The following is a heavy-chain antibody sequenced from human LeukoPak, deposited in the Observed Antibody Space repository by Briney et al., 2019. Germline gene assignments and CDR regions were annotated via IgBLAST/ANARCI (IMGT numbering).Heavy chain of an antibody. D-gene: IGHD2-8*01. J-gene: IGHJ4*02. CDR2: ISWNSGSI. CDR1: GFTFDEYA. CDR3: ARGGVFGN. Sequence: GGSLRLSCAASGFTFDEYAKHWVRQAPGKDLEWVSGISWNSGSIGYADSVKGRFTISRDNAKNSLYLQMHSLRAEEMALCYCARGGVFGNWGQGTLVSVSS. V-gene: IGHV3-9*03.